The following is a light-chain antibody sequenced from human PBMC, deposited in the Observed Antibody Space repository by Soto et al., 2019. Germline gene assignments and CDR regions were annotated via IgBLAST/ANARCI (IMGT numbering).Light chain of an antibody. CDR3: QTWATGNVV. Sequence: QAVVTQSPSASASLGASVKLTCTLSSGHNNYDIAWHQQQPEKGPRFLMKVNSDGSQTKGDGIPDRFSGSSSGAERYLIISSLQSEDEAAYYCQTWATGNVVFGGGTKLTVL. CDR2: VNSDGSQ. V-gene: IGLV4-69*01. CDR1: SGHNNYD. J-gene: IGLJ2*01.